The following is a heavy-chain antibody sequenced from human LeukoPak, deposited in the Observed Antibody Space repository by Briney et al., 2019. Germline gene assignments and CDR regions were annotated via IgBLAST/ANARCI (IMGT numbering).Heavy chain of an antibody. CDR1: GFTFSSYS. J-gene: IGHJ3*02. CDR3: ARFIMITFGRPDACDI. CDR2: ISSSSSYI. V-gene: IGHV3-21*01. D-gene: IGHD3-16*01. Sequence: GGSLRLSCAASGFTFSSYSMNWVRQAPGKGLEWVSSISSSSSYIYYADSVKGRFTISRDNAKNSLYLQMNSLRAEDTAVYYCARFIMITFGRPDACDIWGQGTMVTVSS.